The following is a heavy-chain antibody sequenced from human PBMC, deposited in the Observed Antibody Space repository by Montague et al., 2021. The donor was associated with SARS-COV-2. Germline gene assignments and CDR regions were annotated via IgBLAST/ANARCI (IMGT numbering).Heavy chain of an antibody. J-gene: IGHJ6*02. CDR2: NSKISDYI. CDR3: ARPSRDSGAWYGMDV. CDR1: VFTFSLYS. Sequence: SLRLSCAASVFTFSLYSINWVRQAPGKGLEWVSSNSKISDYIYYXXSVKGLFTISRDNAKNSLYLRMNSLRAEDTAVYYCARPSRDSGAWYGMDVWGQGTTVTVSS. V-gene: IGHV3-21*01. D-gene: IGHD3-10*01.